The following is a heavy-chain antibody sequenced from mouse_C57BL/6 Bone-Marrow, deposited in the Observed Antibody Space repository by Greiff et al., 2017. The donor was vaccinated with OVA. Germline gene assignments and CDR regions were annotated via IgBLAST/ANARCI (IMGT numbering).Heavy chain of an antibody. CDR1: GFSFSSYG. CDR2: ISSGGTYT. Sequence: EVQGVESTGDLVKPGGSLKLSCAASGFSFSSYGMSWVRQTPDKRLEWVATISSGGTYTYYPDSVKGRFTISRDNATNTLYLQMSSLKSEDTAMYYCARSNLYFDDWGQGTTLTVSS. CDR3: ARSNLYFDD. J-gene: IGHJ2*01. V-gene: IGHV5-6*01.